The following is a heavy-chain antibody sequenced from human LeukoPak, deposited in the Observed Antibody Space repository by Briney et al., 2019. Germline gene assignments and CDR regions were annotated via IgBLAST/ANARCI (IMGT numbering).Heavy chain of an antibody. CDR2: IWYDGSNK. D-gene: IGHD6-6*01. CDR1: GFTFSSYG. CDR3: AKDQRYDVYSSSSVYYYYGMDV. Sequence: PGGSLRLSCAASGFTFSSYGMHWVRQAPGKGLEWVAVIWYDGSNKYYADSVKGRFTISRDNSKNTLYLQMNSLRAEDTAVYYCAKDQRYDVYSSSSVYYYYGMDVWGQGTTVTASS. J-gene: IGHJ6*02. V-gene: IGHV3-30*02.